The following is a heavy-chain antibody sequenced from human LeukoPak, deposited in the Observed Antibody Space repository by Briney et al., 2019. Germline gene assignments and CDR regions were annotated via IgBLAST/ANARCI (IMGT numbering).Heavy chain of an antibody. Sequence: PSETLSLTCTVSGGSISSYYWSWIRQPAGKGLEWIGRIYTSGSTNYNPSLKSRVTMSVDTSKNQFSLKLSSVTAADTAVYYCARHRSLINQGQQLDAFDIWGQGTMVTVSS. CDR2: IYTSGST. CDR3: ARHRSLINQGQQLDAFDI. CDR1: GGSISSYY. J-gene: IGHJ3*02. V-gene: IGHV4-4*07. D-gene: IGHD6-13*01.